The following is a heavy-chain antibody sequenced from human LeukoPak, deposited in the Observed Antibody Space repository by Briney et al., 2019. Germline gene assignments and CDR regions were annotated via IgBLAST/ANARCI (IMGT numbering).Heavy chain of an antibody. CDR2: ISAYNGNT. CDR1: GYTFTSYG. J-gene: IGHJ4*02. Sequence: GASVKVSCKASGYTFTSYGISWVRQAPGQGLEWMGWISAYNGNTNYAQKLQGRVTMTTDTSTSTAYMELRSLRSDETAVYYCARDFHHNPSERPYYDILTGYWTPGYFDYWGQGTLVTVSS. D-gene: IGHD3-9*01. CDR3: ARDFHHNPSERPYYDILTGYWTPGYFDY. V-gene: IGHV1-18*01.